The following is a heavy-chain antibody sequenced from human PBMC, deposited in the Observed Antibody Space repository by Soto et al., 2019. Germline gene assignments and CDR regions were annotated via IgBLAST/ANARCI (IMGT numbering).Heavy chain of an antibody. CDR3: ASGRGRYFYYGMDV. D-gene: IGHD1-26*01. CDR1: GFTFSSYA. J-gene: IGHJ6*02. CDR2: ISGSGDRT. Sequence: EVQLLESGGGLVQPGGSLRLSCAASGFTFSSYAITWVRQAPGKGLEWDSVISGSGDRTYYADSVKGRFTISRDNSKNTLYLQMNSLRAEDTAVYYCASGRGRYFYYGMDVWGQGTTVTVSS. V-gene: IGHV3-23*01.